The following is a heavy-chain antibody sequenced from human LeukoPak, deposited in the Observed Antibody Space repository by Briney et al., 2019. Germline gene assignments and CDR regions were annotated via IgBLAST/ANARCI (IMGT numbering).Heavy chain of an antibody. V-gene: IGHV3-72*01. J-gene: IGHJ4*02. Sequence: GGSLRLSCAVSGFTFSDYYMDWVRQAPGKGLEWVGRIRNKANSYTTEYAASVKGRFTISRDDSKNSLYLQMNSLKAADTAVYYCARGVLWSGYFYFDYWGQGTLVTVSS. CDR3: ARGVLWSGYFYFDY. D-gene: IGHD3-3*01. CDR1: GFTFSDYY. CDR2: IRNKANSYTT.